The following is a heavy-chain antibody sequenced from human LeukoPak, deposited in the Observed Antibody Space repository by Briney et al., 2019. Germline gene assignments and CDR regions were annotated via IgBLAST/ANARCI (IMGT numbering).Heavy chain of an antibody. Sequence: GGSLRLSCAASGFTVSSNYMSWVRQAPGKGLEWVSVIYSGGSTYYADSVKGRFTISRDNSKNTLYLQTNSLRPEDTAVYYCAKSQNYYDNSGYYYLDYWGQGNLVTVSS. CDR2: IYSGGST. CDR3: AKSQNYYDNSGYYYLDY. V-gene: IGHV3-53*05. D-gene: IGHD3-22*01. CDR1: GFTVSSNY. J-gene: IGHJ4*02.